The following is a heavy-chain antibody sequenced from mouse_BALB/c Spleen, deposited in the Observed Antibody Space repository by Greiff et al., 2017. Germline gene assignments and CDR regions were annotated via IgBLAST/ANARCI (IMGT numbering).Heavy chain of an antibody. CDR3: ARYEDYGYLFDY. D-gene: IGHD1-2*01. V-gene: IGHV3-8*02. CDR1: GDSITSGY. CDR2: ISYSGST. Sequence: EVMLVESGPSLVKPSQTLSLTCSVTGDSITSGYWNWIRKFPGNKLEYMGYISYSGSTYYNPSLKSRISITRDTSKNQYYLQLNSVTTEDTATYYCARYEDYGYLFDYWGQGTTLTVSS. J-gene: IGHJ2*01.